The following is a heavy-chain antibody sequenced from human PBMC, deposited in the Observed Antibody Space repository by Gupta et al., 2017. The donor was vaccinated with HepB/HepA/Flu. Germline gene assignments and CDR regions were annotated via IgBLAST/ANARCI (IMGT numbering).Heavy chain of an antibody. Sequence: QVQLQESGPGLVKPSETLSLTCTVSGGSISSYYWSWIRQPPGKGLEWIGYIYYSGSTNYNPSLKSRVTISVDTSKNQFSLKLSSVTAADTAVYYCARLSIAASFDYWGQGTLVTVSS. D-gene: IGHD6-6*01. J-gene: IGHJ4*02. CDR3: ARLSIAASFDY. V-gene: IGHV4-59*01. CDR2: IYYSGST. CDR1: GGSISSYY.